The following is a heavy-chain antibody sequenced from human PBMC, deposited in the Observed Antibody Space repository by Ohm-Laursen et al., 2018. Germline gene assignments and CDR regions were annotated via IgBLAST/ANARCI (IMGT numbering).Heavy chain of an antibody. J-gene: IGHJ5*02. Sequence: GASVKVSCKTSGYTFINYDIHWVRQASGQGLEWMGWMNPKSGDTGYAHKFQGRVTMARNASISTANMELSRLRSDDTAVYYCARGKGWFDPWGQGTLVTVSS. CDR1: GYTFINYD. CDR2: MNPKSGDT. V-gene: IGHV1-8*01. CDR3: ARGKGWFDP.